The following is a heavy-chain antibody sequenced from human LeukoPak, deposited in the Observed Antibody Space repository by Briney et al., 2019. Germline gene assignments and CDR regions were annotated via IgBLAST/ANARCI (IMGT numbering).Heavy chain of an antibody. CDR3: ARESFSLFDN. V-gene: IGHV6-1*01. CDR1: GDSVSSNSAA. J-gene: IGHJ4*02. Sequence: SPTLSLTFAISGDSVSSNSAAWNWVRQSPSRGLEWLGSTYYRSKWYNDYAVSLKSRMTINPDTSRNQFSLQLNSVTPEDTAVYYCARESFSLFDNWGQGTLVTVSS. CDR2: TYYRSKWYN.